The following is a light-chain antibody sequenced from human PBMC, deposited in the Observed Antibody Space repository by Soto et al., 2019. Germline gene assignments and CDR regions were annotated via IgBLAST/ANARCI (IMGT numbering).Light chain of an antibody. J-gene: IGKJ1*01. CDR2: GAS. CDR3: QQYNDWPWT. V-gene: IGKV3-15*01. Sequence: ETVLTQSPGTLSLSPGERVTLPCRTSQSAPSSNLAWYQQKPGQAPRLLIYGASSRATGIPARFSGSGSGTEFTLTISSLQSEDFAVYYCQQYNDWPWTFGQGTKVDIK. CDR1: QSAPSSN.